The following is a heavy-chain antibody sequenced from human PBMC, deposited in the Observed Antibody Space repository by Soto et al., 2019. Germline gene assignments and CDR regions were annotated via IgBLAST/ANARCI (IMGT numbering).Heavy chain of an antibody. V-gene: IGHV3-23*01. CDR1: GFTVSGHA. Sequence: GGSLRLSCAASGFTVSGHAMSWVRQAPGKGLEWVSSISGSGDGTYYGDSVKGRFTISRDSSSSTLYLEMKNLRGEDTAVYFCTRSRRSILMVYGFGGMDVWGQGTTVTVSS. J-gene: IGHJ6*02. D-gene: IGHD2-8*01. CDR2: ISGSGDGT. CDR3: TRSRRSILMVYGFGGMDV.